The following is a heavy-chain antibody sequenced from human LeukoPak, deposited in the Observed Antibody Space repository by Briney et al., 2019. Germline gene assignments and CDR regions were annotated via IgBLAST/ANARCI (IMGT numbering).Heavy chain of an antibody. CDR1: GYTFTGYY. J-gene: IGHJ5*02. CDR2: INPNSGGT. Sequence: GASVKVSCKASGYTFTGYYMHWVRQAPGQGLEWMGWINPNSGGTNYAQKFQGRVTMTRDTSISTAYMELSRLRSDDTAVYYCARERTTGTTEDWFDPWGQGTQVIVSS. CDR3: ARERTTGTTEDWFDP. V-gene: IGHV1-2*02. D-gene: IGHD1-7*01.